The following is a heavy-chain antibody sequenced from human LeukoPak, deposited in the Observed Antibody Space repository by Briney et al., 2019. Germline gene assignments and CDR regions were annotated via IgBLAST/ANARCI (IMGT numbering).Heavy chain of an antibody. CDR1: GDSISSGDYY. D-gene: IGHD3-22*01. Sequence: SQTLSLTCTVSGDSISSGDYYWSWIRQPAGKGLEWIGRISSSGSTDYNPSLKSRVTISVDTSKDQFSLKLSSVTAADTAVYFCARGPYSYDSSGAFDIWGQGTMVTVSS. V-gene: IGHV4-61*02. J-gene: IGHJ3*02. CDR2: ISSSGST. CDR3: ARGPYSYDSSGAFDI.